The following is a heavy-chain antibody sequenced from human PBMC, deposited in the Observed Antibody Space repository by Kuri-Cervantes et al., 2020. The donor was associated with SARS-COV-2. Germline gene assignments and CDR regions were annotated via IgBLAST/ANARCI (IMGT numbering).Heavy chain of an antibody. Sequence: GESLKISCAASGFTFSSYAMSWVRQAPGKGLEWVSAISGSGGSTYYADSVKGRFTISRHNSENALYLQMNSLRGDDTAVYYCARHLDTDVITAFDMWGRGTMVTVSS. J-gene: IGHJ3*02. CDR3: ARHLDTDVITAFDM. D-gene: IGHD5-18*01. V-gene: IGHV3-23*01. CDR1: GFTFSSYA. CDR2: ISGSGGST.